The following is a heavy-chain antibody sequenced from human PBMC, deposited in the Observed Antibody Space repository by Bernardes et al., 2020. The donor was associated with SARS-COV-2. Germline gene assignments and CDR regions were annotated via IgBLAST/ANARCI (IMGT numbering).Heavy chain of an antibody. Sequence: GGSLILSCAASGFNFLTYSMNWVRQAPGKGLEWVSSISSGGTYISYADSVKGRFTISRDNAKNSLYLQMDGLRVDDTAIYYCATKWELRGGTLGWGQGTLVTVSS. J-gene: IGHJ4*02. CDR1: GFNFLTYS. CDR3: ATKWELRGGTLG. V-gene: IGHV3-21*01. CDR2: ISSGGTYI. D-gene: IGHD1-26*01.